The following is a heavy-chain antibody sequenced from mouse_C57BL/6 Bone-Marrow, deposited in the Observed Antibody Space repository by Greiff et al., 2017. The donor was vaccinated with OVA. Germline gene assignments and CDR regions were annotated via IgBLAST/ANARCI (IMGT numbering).Heavy chain of an antibody. J-gene: IGHJ3*01. CDR2: INPNNGGT. D-gene: IGHD2-1*01. Sequence: VQLQQSGPELVKPGASVKISCKASGYTFTDYYMNWVKQSHGKSLEWIGDINPNNGGTSYNQKFKGKATLTVDKSSSTAYMELRSLTSEDSAVYYCARGDYGNYEFAYWGQGTLVTVSA. CDR3: ARGDYGNYEFAY. V-gene: IGHV1-26*01. CDR1: GYTFTDYY.